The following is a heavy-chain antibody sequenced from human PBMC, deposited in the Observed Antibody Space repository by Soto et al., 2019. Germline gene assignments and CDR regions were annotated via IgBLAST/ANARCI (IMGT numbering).Heavy chain of an antibody. V-gene: IGHV3-23*01. CDR3: VKFRVRAYHYYYMDV. J-gene: IGHJ6*03. Sequence: DVQLLESGGGSVQRGGSLRLSCAASGFTFSTYGMTWVRQAPGKGLEWVSYGGSGGSTYYADSVKGRFTISRDNSKNTLYLQMNSLRAEDTAVYYCVKFRVRAYHYYYMDVWGNGTTVTVSS. CDR2: GGSGGST. CDR1: GFTFSTYG.